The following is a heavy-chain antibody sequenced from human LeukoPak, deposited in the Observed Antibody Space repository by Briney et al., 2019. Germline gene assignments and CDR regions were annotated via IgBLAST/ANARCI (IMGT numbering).Heavy chain of an antibody. CDR3: ARKITMAPYYFDY. CDR2: IYYSGST. CDR1: GGSISSSSYY. D-gene: IGHD1-14*01. J-gene: IGHJ4*02. V-gene: IGHV4-39*07. Sequence: SETLSLTCTVSGGSISSSSYYWGWIRQPPGKGLEWIGSIYYSGSTYYNPSLRSRVTISVDKSKNQFSLRLSSVTAADTAVYYCARKITMAPYYFDYWGQGTLVTVSS.